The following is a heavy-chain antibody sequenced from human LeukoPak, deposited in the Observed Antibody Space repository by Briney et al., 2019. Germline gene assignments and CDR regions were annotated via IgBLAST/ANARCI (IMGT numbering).Heavy chain of an antibody. J-gene: IGHJ4*02. CDR2: IWYDGSIK. CDR3: AKKEGDYLDY. Sequence: GRSLRLSCAASGFTFSGYGMHWVRQAPGKGLEWVALIWYDGSIKYYADSVKGRFTVSRDNSQNTLYLRMNNLSAEDTALYYCAKKEGDYLDYWGQGTLVTVSS. V-gene: IGHV3-33*06. CDR1: GFTFSGYG.